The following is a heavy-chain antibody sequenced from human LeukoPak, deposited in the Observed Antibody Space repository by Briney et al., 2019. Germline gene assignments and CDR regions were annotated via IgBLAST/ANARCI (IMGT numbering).Heavy chain of an antibody. CDR1: GFTFSSYA. CDR2: INHSGST. V-gene: IGHV4-34*01. J-gene: IGHJ3*02. Sequence: GSLRLSCAASGFTFSSYAMSWVRQPPGKGLEWIGEINHSGSTNYNPSLKSRVTISVDTSKNQFSLKLSSVTAADTAVYYCARGRDAFDIWGQGTMVTVSS. CDR3: ARGRDAFDI.